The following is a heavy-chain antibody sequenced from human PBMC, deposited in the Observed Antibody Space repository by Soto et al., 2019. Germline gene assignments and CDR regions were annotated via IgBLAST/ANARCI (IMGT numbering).Heavy chain of an antibody. CDR1: GGTFSRYT. CDR2: IIPILDIP. D-gene: IGHD2-15*01. J-gene: IGHJ6*02. Sequence: QVQLVQSGAEVKKPGSSVKVSCKASGGTFSRYTFTWVRQAPGQGLEWMGRIIPILDIPNYAQNFQGRVTITAEKSTSTAYMELSSLTSADTAVYYCASHFTGVLVLGASPPGGDNYGWDGWGQGTTVTVSS. V-gene: IGHV1-69*02. CDR3: ASHFTGVLVLGASPPGGDNYGWDG.